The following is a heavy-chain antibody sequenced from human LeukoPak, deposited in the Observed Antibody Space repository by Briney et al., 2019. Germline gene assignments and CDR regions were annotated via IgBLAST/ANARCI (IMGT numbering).Heavy chain of an antibody. CDR1: GGSISSYY. D-gene: IGHD3-10*01. Sequence: SETLSLTCTVSGGSISSYYWSWIRQPPGKGLEWIGYIYYSGSTNYNPSLKSRVTISVDTSKNQFSLKLSSVTAADTAVYYCARHDYYGSGFDWGQGTLVTVSS. CDR3: ARHDYYGSGFD. V-gene: IGHV4-59*08. CDR2: IYYSGST. J-gene: IGHJ4*02.